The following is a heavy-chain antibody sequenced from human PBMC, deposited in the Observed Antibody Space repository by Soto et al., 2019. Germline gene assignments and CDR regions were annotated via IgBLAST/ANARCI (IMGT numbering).Heavy chain of an antibody. CDR2: IIPIFGTA. CDR3: ARGRGNYYVTDY. Sequence: ASVKVSCKASGGTFSSYAISWVRQAPGQGHEWMGGIIPIFGTANYAQKFQGRVTITADESTSTAYMELSSLRSEDTAVYYCARGRGNYYVTDYWGQGTLVIGSS. V-gene: IGHV1-69*13. CDR1: GGTFSSYA. D-gene: IGHD1-26*01. J-gene: IGHJ4*02.